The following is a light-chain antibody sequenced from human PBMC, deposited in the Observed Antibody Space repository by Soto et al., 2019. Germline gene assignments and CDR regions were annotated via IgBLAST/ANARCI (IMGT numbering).Light chain of an antibody. CDR3: QQYGSSPVT. J-gene: IGKJ2*01. V-gene: IGKV3-20*01. CDR2: DAS. Sequence: EIVLTQSSGTLSLSPGERATLSCRASQSVSRSYLAWYQQKPGQAPRLLIYDASSRATGIPDRFSGSGSGTDFTLTISRLEPEDFAVYYCQQYGSSPVTFGQGTKLEIK. CDR1: QSVSRSY.